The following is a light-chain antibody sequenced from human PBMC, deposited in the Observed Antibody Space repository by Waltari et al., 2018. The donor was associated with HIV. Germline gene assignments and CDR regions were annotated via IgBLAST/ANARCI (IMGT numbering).Light chain of an antibody. V-gene: IGLV1-44*01. J-gene: IGLJ2*01. Sequence: QSVVTQSPSASGTPGQRVTISCSGRSSNIGSNTVKWYQQLPGAAPKILIARNDKRPSGGPDRFSGSKSGTSASLAISGLQSEEEADYYCAAWDDSLNGVVFGGGTKLTVL. CDR2: RND. CDR3: AAWDDSLNGVV. CDR1: SSNIGSNT.